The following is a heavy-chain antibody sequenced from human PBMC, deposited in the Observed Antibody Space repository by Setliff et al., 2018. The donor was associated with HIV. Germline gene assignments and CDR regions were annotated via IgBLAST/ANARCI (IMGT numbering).Heavy chain of an antibody. J-gene: IGHJ3*02. D-gene: IGHD3-22*01. V-gene: IGHV1-69*05. CDR2: IIPIFKSA. CDR3: ARGVNYYDSSGYAPDAFDI. CDR1: GDTFNNYG. Sequence: GASVKVSCKVSGDTFNNYGLNWVRQAPGQGLEWMGGIIPIFKSADYAQKFQGRVTITTDESTSTAYMELSSLRSEDTAVYYCARGVNYYDSSGYAPDAFDIWGQGTMVTVSS.